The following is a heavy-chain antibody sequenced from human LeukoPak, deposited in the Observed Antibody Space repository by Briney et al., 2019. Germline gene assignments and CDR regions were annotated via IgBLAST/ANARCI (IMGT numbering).Heavy chain of an antibody. CDR3: AREDYDDSGAWYFDL. Sequence: GSLRLSCAASGFTFSDYYMSWIRQPPGKGLEWIGSIYYTGSTWYNPSLKSRVTISVDTSKNQFSLKVRSVTAADTAVYYCAREDYDDSGAWYFDLWGRGTLVIVSS. V-gene: IGHV4-38-2*02. CDR1: GFTFSDYY. J-gene: IGHJ2*01. CDR2: IYYTGST. D-gene: IGHD3-3*01.